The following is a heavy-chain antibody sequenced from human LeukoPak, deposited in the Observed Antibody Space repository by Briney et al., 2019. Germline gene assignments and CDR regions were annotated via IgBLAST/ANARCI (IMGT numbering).Heavy chain of an antibody. CDR1: GFTFSSYG. J-gene: IGHJ4*02. CDR2: IGSSSDYI. CDR3: ARTCGVDGGMRFDY. Sequence: GGSLRLSCAASGFTFSSYGMNWVRQAPGKGLEWVSSIGSSSDYIYYADSVKDRFTIYRENAKNSLYVQMNSLSAKETDIYYCARTCGVDGGMRFDYWGQGTLVTVSS. D-gene: IGHD2-21*02. V-gene: IGHV3-21*04.